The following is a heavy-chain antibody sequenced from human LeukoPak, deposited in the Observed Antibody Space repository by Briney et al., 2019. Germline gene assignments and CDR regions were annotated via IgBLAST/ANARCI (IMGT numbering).Heavy chain of an antibody. V-gene: IGHV4-31*03. CDR1: GGSISSGGYY. D-gene: IGHD3-22*01. CDR2: IYYSGST. Sequence: PSETLSLTCTVSGGSISSGGYYWSWIRQHPGKGLGWIGYIYYSGSTYYNPSLKSRVTISVDTSKNQFSLKLSSVTAADTAVYYCARVVVSQENSGYMLVRYFDYWGQGTLVTVSS. J-gene: IGHJ4*02. CDR3: ARVVVSQENSGYMLVRYFDY.